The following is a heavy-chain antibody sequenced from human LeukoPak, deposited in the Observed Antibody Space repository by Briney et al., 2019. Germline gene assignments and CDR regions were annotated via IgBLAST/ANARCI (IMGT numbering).Heavy chain of an antibody. CDR3: ARDTHEYGSGSYYDDTFDS. D-gene: IGHD3-10*01. J-gene: IGHJ3*02. Sequence: SETLSLTCTVSGGSMIDHYWGWVRQPPGKGLEWVGYMHHSGKANSNPSLKSRVTISVDTSKNQVSLKLSSVTAADTAVYYCARDTHEYGSGSYYDDTFDSWGQGTLVTVSS. CDR1: GGSMIDHY. CDR2: MHHSGKA. V-gene: IGHV4-59*11.